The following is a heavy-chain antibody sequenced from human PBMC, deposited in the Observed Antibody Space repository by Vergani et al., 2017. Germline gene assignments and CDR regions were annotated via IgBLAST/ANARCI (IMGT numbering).Heavy chain of an antibody. CDR2: ISTRGTTI. CDR1: GFSFSSYE. D-gene: IGHD6-19*01. V-gene: IGHV3-48*03. J-gene: IGHJ4*02. CDR3: AKDQIAASGAVAGPGYYFDY. Sequence: EVQLVESGGSLVQPGGSLRLSCAVSGFSFSSYEMNWVRQAPGKGLEWISYISTRGTTIYYANSVKGRFTISRDNAKNSLYLQMNSLRAADTAVYYCAKDQIAASGAVAGPGYYFDYWGQGTLVTVSS.